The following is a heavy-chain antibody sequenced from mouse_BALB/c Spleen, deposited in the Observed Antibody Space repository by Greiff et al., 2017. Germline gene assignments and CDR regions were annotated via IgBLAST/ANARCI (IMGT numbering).Heavy chain of an antibody. Sequence: DVKLVESGGGLVKPGGSLKLSCAASGFTFSSYAMSWVRQTPEKRLEWVASISSGGSTYYPDSVKGRFTISRDNARNILYLQMSSLRSEDTAMYYCARGGVRPFDYWGQGTTLTVSS. J-gene: IGHJ2*01. CDR2: ISSGGST. D-gene: IGHD1-2*01. CDR3: ARGGVRPFDY. CDR1: GFTFSSYA. V-gene: IGHV5-6-5*01.